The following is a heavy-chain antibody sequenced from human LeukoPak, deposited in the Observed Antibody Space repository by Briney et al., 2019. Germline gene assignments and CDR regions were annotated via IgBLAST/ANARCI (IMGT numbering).Heavy chain of an antibody. CDR2: IKQDGSEK. Sequence: GGSLRLSCAASGFIFSSYWMSWVRQAPGKGLEGVAHIKQDGSEKYYVDSVKGRFTISRDNAKNSLYLQMNNLRAEDTAVYYCARGKRGYSFGDYWGQGTLVTVSS. CDR1: GFIFSSYW. D-gene: IGHD5-18*01. V-gene: IGHV3-7*01. CDR3: ARGKRGYSFGDY. J-gene: IGHJ4*02.